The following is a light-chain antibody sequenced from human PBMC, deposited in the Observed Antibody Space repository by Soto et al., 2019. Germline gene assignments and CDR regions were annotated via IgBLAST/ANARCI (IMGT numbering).Light chain of an antibody. CDR2: TYH. V-gene: IGLV1-44*01. J-gene: IGLJ1*01. Sequence: QSVLTQPPSASGTPGQRVTISCSGSSSNIGGNAVNWYQQLPGTAPKLLIYTYHERPSGVPDRFSGSKSGTSASLAISGLLSEDDADYYCAAWDDSRNGYVFGAGTKLTVL. CDR3: AAWDDSRNGYV. CDR1: SSNIGGNA.